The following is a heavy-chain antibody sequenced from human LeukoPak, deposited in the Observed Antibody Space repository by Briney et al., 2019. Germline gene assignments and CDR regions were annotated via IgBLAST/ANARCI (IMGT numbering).Heavy chain of an antibody. J-gene: IGHJ4*02. CDR2: ISAYNGNT. Sequence: ASVRVSCKASGYTFTSYGISWVRQAPGQGLEWMGWISAYNGNTNYAQKLQGRVTMTTDTSTSTAYMELRSLRSDDTAVYYCARDTPGADSNDEFDYWGQGTLVTVSS. D-gene: IGHD3-10*01. CDR3: ARDTPGADSNDEFDY. V-gene: IGHV1-18*01. CDR1: GYTFTSYG.